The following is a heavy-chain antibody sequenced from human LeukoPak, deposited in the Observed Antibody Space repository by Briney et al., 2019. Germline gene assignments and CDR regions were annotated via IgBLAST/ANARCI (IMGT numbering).Heavy chain of an antibody. J-gene: IGHJ4*02. CDR2: IIPIFGTA. CDR1: GGTFSSYA. D-gene: IGHD3-9*01. Sequence: GASVKVSCKASGGTFSSYAISWVRQAPGQGLEWMGGIIPIFGTANYAQKFQGRVTMTRDTSTSKVYMELSSLRSEDTAVYYCARVQAPLTGPFDYWGQGTLVTVSS. CDR3: ARVQAPLTGPFDY. V-gene: IGHV1-69*05.